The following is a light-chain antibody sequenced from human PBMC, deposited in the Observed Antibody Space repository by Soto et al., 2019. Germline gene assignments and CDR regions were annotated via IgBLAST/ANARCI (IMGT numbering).Light chain of an antibody. V-gene: IGKV1-5*01. J-gene: IGKJ1*01. Sequence: GDRVTITCRASQSISSWLAWYQQKPGKAPKLLIYDAASLESGVPSRFSGSGSGTEFTLTISSLQPDDVATYYCQQYNSYSGTLGQGTKVDIK. CDR3: QQYNSYSGT. CDR2: DAA. CDR1: QSISSW.